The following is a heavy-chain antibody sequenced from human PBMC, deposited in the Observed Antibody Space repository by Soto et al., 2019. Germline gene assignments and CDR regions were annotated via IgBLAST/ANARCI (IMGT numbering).Heavy chain of an antibody. CDR2: IYHGGST. CDR1: GYSISSGYY. J-gene: IGHJ4*02. V-gene: IGHV4-38-2*01. Sequence: SETLSLTCAVSGYSISSGYYWGWLRQPPGKGLEWIGSIYHGGSTNYNPSLKSRVTISVDTSKNQFSLKLSSVTAADTAVYYCARGWDNWNYVDYWGQGTLVTVSS. CDR3: ARGWDNWNYVDY. D-gene: IGHD1-20*01.